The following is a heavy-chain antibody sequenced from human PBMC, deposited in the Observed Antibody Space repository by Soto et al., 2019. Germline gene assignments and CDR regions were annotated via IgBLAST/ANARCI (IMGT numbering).Heavy chain of an antibody. D-gene: IGHD2-21*02. V-gene: IGHV1-69*13. CDR3: AIMVTASTTYYYYYGMDV. Sequence: SVKVSCKASGGTFSSYAISWVRQAPGQGLEWMGGIIPIFGTANYAQKFQGRVTITADESTSTAYMELSSLRSEDTAVYYCAIMVTASTTYYYYYGMDVWGQGTTVTVSS. CDR1: GGTFSSYA. J-gene: IGHJ6*02. CDR2: IIPIFGTA.